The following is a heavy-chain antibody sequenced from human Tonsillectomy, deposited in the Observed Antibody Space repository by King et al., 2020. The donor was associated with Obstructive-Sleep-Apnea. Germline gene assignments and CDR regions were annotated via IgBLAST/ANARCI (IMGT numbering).Heavy chain of an antibody. CDR3: ARSRQTARGGFYYLDY. D-gene: IGHD1-1*01. V-gene: IGHV4-59*01. Sequence: QLQESGPGLVKPSETLSLTCTVSGGSISSYYWSWIRQPPGKGLEWIGYIYYSGSTKYKPSLKIRVTISVDTSKKQFSLKLCSVTAADTAVYYCARSRQTARGGFYYLDYWGQGTLVTVSS. CDR2: IYYSGST. CDR1: GGSISSYY. J-gene: IGHJ4*02.